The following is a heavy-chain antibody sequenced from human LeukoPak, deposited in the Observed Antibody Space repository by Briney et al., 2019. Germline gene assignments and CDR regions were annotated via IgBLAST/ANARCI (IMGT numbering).Heavy chain of an antibody. D-gene: IGHD3-10*01. Sequence: ASVKVSCKASGYTFTSQGISWVRQAPGQGFESMGWISAYNGKTEYAEKFQGRVTMSTDTSTSTAYLELTSLTSDDTAVYFCARGLGAFDYWGQGTLVAVSS. CDR1: GYTFTSQG. V-gene: IGHV1-18*01. CDR2: ISAYNGKT. J-gene: IGHJ4*02. CDR3: ARGLGAFDY.